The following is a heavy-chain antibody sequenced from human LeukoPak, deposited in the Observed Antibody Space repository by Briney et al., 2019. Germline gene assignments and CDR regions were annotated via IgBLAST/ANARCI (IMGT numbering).Heavy chain of an antibody. V-gene: IGHV3-74*01. CDR2: INSDGSST. CDR3: ARDVIPHYYGSGSYYNAYNWFDP. Sequence: PGGSLRLSCAASGFTFSSYWMHWVRHAPGKGLVWVSRINSDGSSTSYADSVKGRFTISGDNAKNTLYLQMNSLRAEDTAVYYCARDVIPHYYGSGSYYNAYNWFDPWGQGTLVTVSS. J-gene: IGHJ5*02. D-gene: IGHD3-10*01. CDR1: GFTFSSYW.